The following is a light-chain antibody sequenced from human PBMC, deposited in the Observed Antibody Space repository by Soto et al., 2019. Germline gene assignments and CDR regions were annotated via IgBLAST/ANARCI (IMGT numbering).Light chain of an antibody. J-gene: IGKJ1*01. CDR2: AAS. Sequence: DIQMTQSPSSLSASVGDRVTITCRASQSISSYLNWYQQKPGKAPKLLIYAASSLQSGVPSRFSGSGSGTDFTLTISSLQPDDFATYYCQQFNTSSRTFGQGTKVEIK. V-gene: IGKV1-39*01. CDR3: QQFNTSSRT. CDR1: QSISSY.